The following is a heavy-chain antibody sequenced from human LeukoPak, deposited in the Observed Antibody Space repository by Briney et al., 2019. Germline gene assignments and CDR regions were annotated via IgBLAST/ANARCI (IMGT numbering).Heavy chain of an antibody. J-gene: IGHJ4*02. Sequence: GGSLRLSCAASGFTFTNYWMNWLRQAPGKGLEWVANIKQDGGAKNYVDSVKGRFTISRDNSKNTLYLQMNSLRADDTAMHYCARRFIAAGGRDPFVFDSWGQGTLVTVSS. CDR3: ARRFIAAGGRDPFVFDS. CDR2: IKQDGGAK. V-gene: IGHV3-7*03. CDR1: GFTFTNYW. D-gene: IGHD6-13*01.